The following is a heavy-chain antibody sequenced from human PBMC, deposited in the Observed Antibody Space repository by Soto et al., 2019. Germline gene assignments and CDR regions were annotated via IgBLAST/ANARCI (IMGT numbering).Heavy chain of an antibody. J-gene: IGHJ4*02. CDR3: AIGTIGYCSGGSCYSPDY. CDR1: GGTFSSYA. V-gene: IGHV1-69*06. Sequence: QVQLVQSGAEVKKPGSSVKVSCKASGGTFSSYAISWVRQAPGQGLEWMGGIIPIFGTANYAQKFQGRVTITADKSTSTADMELSSRRSEETAVYYCAIGTIGYCSGGSCYSPDYWGQGTLVTVSS. D-gene: IGHD2-15*01. CDR2: IIPIFGTA.